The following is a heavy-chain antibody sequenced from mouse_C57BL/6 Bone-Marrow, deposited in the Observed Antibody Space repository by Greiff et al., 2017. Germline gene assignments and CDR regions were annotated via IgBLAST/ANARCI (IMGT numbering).Heavy chain of an antibody. CDR2: FHPYNDDT. J-gene: IGHJ1*03. D-gene: IGHD2-3*01. CDR3: ARQVGLLNPYFDV. CDR1: GYTFTTYP. V-gene: IGHV1-47*01. Sequence: QVQLQQPGAELVMPGASVKLSCKASGYTFTTYPIEWMKQNHGKSLEWIGNFHPYNDDTKYNEKFKGKATLTVEKSSSTVYLELSRLTSDDSAVYYCARQVGLLNPYFDVWGTGTTVTVSS.